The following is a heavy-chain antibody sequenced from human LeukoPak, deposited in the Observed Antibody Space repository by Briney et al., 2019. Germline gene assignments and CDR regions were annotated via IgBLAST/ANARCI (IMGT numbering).Heavy chain of an antibody. Sequence: ASVKVSCKASGYTFTSYYMHWVRQAPGQGLEWMGIINPSGGSTSYAQKFQGRVTMTRDTSTSTVYMELSSLRSEDTAVYYCARESYDFWSGYRNWVDAFDIWGQGTMVTVSS. D-gene: IGHD3-3*01. CDR3: ARESYDFWSGYRNWVDAFDI. V-gene: IGHV1-46*01. CDR2: INPSGGST. J-gene: IGHJ3*02. CDR1: GYTFTSYY.